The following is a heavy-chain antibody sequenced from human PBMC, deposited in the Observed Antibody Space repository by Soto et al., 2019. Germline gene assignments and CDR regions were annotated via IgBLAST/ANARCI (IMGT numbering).Heavy chain of an antibody. CDR3: ARSPASPDCSSSCCYGSPDY. J-gene: IGHJ4*02. CDR2: ISAYNGDT. V-gene: IGHV1-18*01. D-gene: IGHD2-2*01. Sequence: QVHLVQSGAEVKKPGASVKVSCKASGYTFTSHGISWVRQAPGQGLEWMGWISAYNGDTNYAQKFQGRVTMTTDTSTSTAYMDLWSLRSDDTVVYYCARSPASPDCSSSCCYGSPDYWGRGTLVTVSS. CDR1: GYTFTSHG.